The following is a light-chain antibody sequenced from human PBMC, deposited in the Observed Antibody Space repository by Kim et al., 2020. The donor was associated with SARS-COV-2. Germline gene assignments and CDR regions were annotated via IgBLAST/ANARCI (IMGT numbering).Light chain of an antibody. V-gene: IGKV3-20*01. J-gene: IGKJ1*01. CDR2: GAS. CDR3: XXYGGSST. Sequence: DIVLMQSPGTLSLSPGERATLPCRASQSVSSSYLAWYQQKPGQAPRLLISGASSRATGIPDRFSGSGSGTDFTLTISRLEPEDFAVYYCXXYGGSSTFGQGTXVDIK. CDR1: QSVSSSY.